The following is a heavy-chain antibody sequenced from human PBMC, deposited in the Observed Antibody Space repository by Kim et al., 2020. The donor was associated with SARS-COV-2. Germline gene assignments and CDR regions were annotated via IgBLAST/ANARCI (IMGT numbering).Heavy chain of an antibody. CDR1: GYTLTELS. CDR2: FDPEDGET. Sequence: ASVKVSCKVSGYTLTELSMHWVRQAPGKGLEWMGGFDPEDGETIYAQKFQGRVTMTEDTSTDTAYMELSSLRSEDTAVYYCATAIAVAGTTIYYYYGMDVWGHGTTVTVSS. D-gene: IGHD6-19*01. V-gene: IGHV1-24*01. J-gene: IGHJ6*02. CDR3: ATAIAVAGTTIYYYYGMDV.